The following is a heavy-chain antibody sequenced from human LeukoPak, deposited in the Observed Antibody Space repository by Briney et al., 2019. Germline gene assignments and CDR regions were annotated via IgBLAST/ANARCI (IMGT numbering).Heavy chain of an antibody. Sequence: SQSLSLTCTVSGGSIRSGDYYWNWIRQPPGKGLEWIGYIYYSGRTHYSPSLKSRLIISVNTSNNQFSLNLSSVTAADTAVYYCARAPFRVRGVLDYWGQGTLVTVSS. CDR2: IYYSGRT. J-gene: IGHJ4*02. CDR3: ARAPFRVRGVLDY. V-gene: IGHV4-30-4*01. CDR1: GGSIRSGDYY. D-gene: IGHD3-10*01.